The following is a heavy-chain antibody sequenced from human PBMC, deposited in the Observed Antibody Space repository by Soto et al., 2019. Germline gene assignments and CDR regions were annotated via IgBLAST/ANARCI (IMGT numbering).Heavy chain of an antibody. CDR2: ISSSSSYI. Sequence: EVQLVESGGGLVKPGGSLRLSCAASGFTFSSYSMNWVRQAPGKGLEWVSSISSSSSYIYYADSVKGRFTISRDNAKNSLYLQMNSLRAEDTAVYYCARDLSRIVVVVAAMDYWCQGTLVTVSS. CDR1: GFTFSSYS. J-gene: IGHJ4*02. D-gene: IGHD2-15*01. V-gene: IGHV3-21*01. CDR3: ARDLSRIVVVVAAMDY.